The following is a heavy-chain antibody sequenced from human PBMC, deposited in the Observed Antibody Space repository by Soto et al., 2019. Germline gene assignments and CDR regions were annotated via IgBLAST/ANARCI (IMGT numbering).Heavy chain of an antibody. CDR1: GFTFSTYW. Sequence: GGSLKLSCAASGFTFSTYWMDWVRQTPGKGLEWVANINQDGSGKNYVDSVKGRITIYRDNAKNSLYLQMSSLTAEDSALDYCSRSRDSWGQGTLVTAPQ. CDR2: INQDGSGK. CDR3: SRSRDS. V-gene: IGHV3-7*01. J-gene: IGHJ4*02.